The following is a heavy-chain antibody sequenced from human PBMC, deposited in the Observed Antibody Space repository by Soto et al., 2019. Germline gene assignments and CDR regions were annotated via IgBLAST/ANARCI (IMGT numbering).Heavy chain of an antibody. V-gene: IGHV3-21*01. CDR3: ARDKRDIVVVPAAIHSSDDTFDY. J-gene: IGHJ4*02. CDR1: GFTFSSYS. CDR2: ISSSSSYI. Sequence: EVQLVESGGGLVKPGGSLRLSCAASGFTFSSYSMNWVRQAPGKGLEWVSSISSSSSYIYYADSVKGRFTISRDNAKNSLYLQMNSLRAEDTAVYYCARDKRDIVVVPAAIHSSDDTFDYWGQGTLVTVSS. D-gene: IGHD2-2*02.